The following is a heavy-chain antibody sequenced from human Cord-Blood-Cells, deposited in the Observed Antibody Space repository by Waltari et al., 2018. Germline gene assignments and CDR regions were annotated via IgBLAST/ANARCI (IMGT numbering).Heavy chain of an antibody. J-gene: IGHJ6*02. CDR3: ARAVGSYYYYYGMDV. D-gene: IGHD1-26*01. CDR2: SSSSSSYR. V-gene: IGHV3-21*01. Sequence: EVQLVESGGDLVKPGGSLRLSCAASGFTFSSYSMNWVRQAPGKGLELVSSSSSSSSYRYDADALKGRFTISRDNAKNSLYLQMNSLRAEDTAVYYCARAVGSYYYYYGMDVWGQGTTVTVSS. CDR1: GFTFSSYS.